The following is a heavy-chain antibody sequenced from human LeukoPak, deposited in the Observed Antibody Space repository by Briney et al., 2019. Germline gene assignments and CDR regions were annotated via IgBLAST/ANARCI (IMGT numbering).Heavy chain of an antibody. Sequence: PGGSLRLSCAASGFTFSSYAMSWVRQAPGKGLEWVSAISGSGGSTYYADSVKGRFTFSSDNSKNTLYLQMNSLRAEDTAVYYCAKDAPGNVVVPAALFDYWGQGTLVTVSS. D-gene: IGHD2-2*01. CDR1: GFTFSSYA. V-gene: IGHV3-23*01. CDR2: ISGSGGST. CDR3: AKDAPGNVVVPAALFDY. J-gene: IGHJ4*02.